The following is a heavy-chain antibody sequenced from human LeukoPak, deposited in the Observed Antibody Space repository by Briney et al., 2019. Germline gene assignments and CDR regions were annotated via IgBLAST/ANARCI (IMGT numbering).Heavy chain of an antibody. Sequence: GGSLRLSCAASGFTFSSYAMNRVRQAPGKGLEWVSAISGSGGSTYYADSVKGRFTISRDNSKNTLYLQMNSLRAEDTAVYYCAKDPVEYYYGLNGYFDYWGQGTLVTVSS. D-gene: IGHD3-10*01. CDR2: ISGSGGST. J-gene: IGHJ4*02. V-gene: IGHV3-23*01. CDR1: GFTFSSYA. CDR3: AKDPVEYYYGLNGYFDY.